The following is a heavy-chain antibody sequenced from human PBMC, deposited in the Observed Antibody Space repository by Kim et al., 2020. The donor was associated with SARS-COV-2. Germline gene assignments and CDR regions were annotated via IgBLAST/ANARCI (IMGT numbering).Heavy chain of an antibody. D-gene: IGHD3-16*01. CDR1: GYTFTKSA. Sequence: ASVKVSCKASGYTFTKSAINWVRQAPGQWLEWMGWIDTNTGNPTYAQGFTGRFVFSSDTSVSTAYLQISSLKAEDTAAYYCARSKFVDYWGQGTLVTVSS. V-gene: IGHV7-4-1*02. CDR2: IDTNTGNP. J-gene: IGHJ4*02. CDR3: ARSKFVDY.